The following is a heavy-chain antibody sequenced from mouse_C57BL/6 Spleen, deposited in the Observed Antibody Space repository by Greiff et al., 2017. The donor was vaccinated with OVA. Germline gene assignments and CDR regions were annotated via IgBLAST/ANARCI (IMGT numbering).Heavy chain of an antibody. D-gene: IGHD3-2*02. CDR1: GYTFTSYW. CDR2: IDPSDSYT. CDR3: ARGEAQAFDY. Sequence: QVQLKQPGAELVMPGASVKLSCKASGYTFTSYWMHWVKQRPGQGLEWIGEIDPSDSYTNYNQKFKGKSTLTVDKSSSTAYMQLSSLTSEDSAVYYCARGEAQAFDYWGQGTTLTVSS. J-gene: IGHJ2*01. V-gene: IGHV1-69*01.